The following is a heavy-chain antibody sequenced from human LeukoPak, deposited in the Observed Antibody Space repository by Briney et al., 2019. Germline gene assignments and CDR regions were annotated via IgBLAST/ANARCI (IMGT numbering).Heavy chain of an antibody. CDR2: ISAYNGNT. CDR3: ARSQYYYGSGSYRNWFDP. Sequence: ASVKVSCKASGYTFTSYGISWVRQAPGQGLEWMGWISAYNGNTNYAQKPQGRVTMTTDTSTSTAYMELRSLRSDDTAVYYCARSQYYYGSGSYRNWFDPWGQGTLVTVSS. V-gene: IGHV1-18*01. J-gene: IGHJ5*02. D-gene: IGHD3-10*01. CDR1: GYTFTSYG.